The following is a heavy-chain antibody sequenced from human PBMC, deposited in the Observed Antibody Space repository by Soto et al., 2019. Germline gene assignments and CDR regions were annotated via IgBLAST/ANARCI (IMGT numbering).Heavy chain of an antibody. Sequence: QLQLVQSGSEVKKPGASVKVSCKTSGFTFTNYGFTWVRQAPGKGLEWMGWSSALNGFTNYAQDFQGRVTITADESTSTAYMELSSLRSEDTAVYYCARDGGRHSGGIDYWGQGTLVTVSS. J-gene: IGHJ4*02. V-gene: IGHV1-18*01. CDR3: ARDGGRHSGGIDY. CDR1: GFTFTNYG. D-gene: IGHD1-26*01. CDR2: SSALNGFT.